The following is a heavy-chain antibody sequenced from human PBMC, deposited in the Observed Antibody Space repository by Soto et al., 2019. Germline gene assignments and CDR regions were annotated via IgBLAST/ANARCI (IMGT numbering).Heavy chain of an antibody. CDR3: AREMGSWGSGYPIDY. J-gene: IGHJ4*02. D-gene: IGHD3-3*01. V-gene: IGHV3-30-3*01. Sequence: GGSLRLSCAASGFTFSSYAMHWVRQAPGKGLEWVAVISYDGSNKYYADSVKGRFTISRDNSKNTLYLQMNSLRAEDTAVYYCAREMGSWGSGYPIDYWGQGTLVTVSS. CDR1: GFTFSSYA. CDR2: ISYDGSNK.